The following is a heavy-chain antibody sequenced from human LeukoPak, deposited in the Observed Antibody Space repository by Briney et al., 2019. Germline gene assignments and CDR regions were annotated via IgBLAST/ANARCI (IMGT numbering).Heavy chain of an antibody. V-gene: IGHV4-38-2*01. CDR2: IYHSGST. D-gene: IGHD6-19*01. J-gene: IGHJ3*01. CDR3: ASPSVTAKNYRYSSGWYPSH. CDR1: GYSISSGYY. Sequence: PSETLSLTCAVSGYSISSGYYWGWIRQPPGQGLEWIGSIYHSGSTYYNPSLKSRVTISVDTSKNQFSLKLSSVTAADTAVYYCASPSVTAKNYRYSSGWYPSHWGPGTMITVSS.